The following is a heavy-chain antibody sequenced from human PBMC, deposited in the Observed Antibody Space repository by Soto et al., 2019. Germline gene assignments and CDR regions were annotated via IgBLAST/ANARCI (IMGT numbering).Heavy chain of an antibody. D-gene: IGHD2-2*01. Sequence: EVQLLESGGGLVQPGGSLRLSCGASGFTFSDNAMTWVRQAPGKGLEWVSSISDDGDSTYYADSVKGRFTISRDNSKNTLFLQMSSLGAEDTAVYYCAKSLSTAVNYGLDGWGQGTSVTVS. CDR2: ISDDGDST. J-gene: IGHJ6*02. CDR1: GFTFSDNA. CDR3: AKSLSTAVNYGLDG. V-gene: IGHV3-23*01.